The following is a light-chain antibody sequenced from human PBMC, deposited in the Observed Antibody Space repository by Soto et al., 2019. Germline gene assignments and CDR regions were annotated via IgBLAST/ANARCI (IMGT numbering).Light chain of an antibody. CDR3: HHRQSWPRT. J-gene: IGKJ1*01. Sequence: EIVLTQSPATLSSFPGDRVTLSCRASQYINTRLAWYQHRPGQAPRLLIYQTSIRAAGIPARFSASGSGTDFTLTISDLQPEDFALYYCHHRQSWPRTFGQGTKVDI. CDR2: QTS. V-gene: IGKV3-11*01. CDR1: QYINTR.